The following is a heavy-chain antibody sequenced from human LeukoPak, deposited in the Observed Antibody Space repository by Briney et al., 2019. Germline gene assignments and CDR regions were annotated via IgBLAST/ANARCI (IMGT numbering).Heavy chain of an antibody. CDR2: LIPVLGMS. CDR1: RGSFRTYA. V-gene: IGHV1-69*04. D-gene: IGHD5-12*01. CDR3: ARDRGGGFDLAFFDH. Sequence: SVKVSCKSSRGSFRTYAVNWVRQAPGQGLEWMGRLIPVLGMSHYAQGFQGRVTLTADRSTNTAYMELDRLTSDDTAVYFCARDRGGGFDLAFFDHWGQGTLVTVSS. J-gene: IGHJ4*02.